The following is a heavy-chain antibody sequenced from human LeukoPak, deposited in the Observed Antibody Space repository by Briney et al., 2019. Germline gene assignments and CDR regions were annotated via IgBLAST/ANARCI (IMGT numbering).Heavy chain of an antibody. CDR2: IWYDGSNK. V-gene: IGHV3-33*01. Sequence: PGGSLRLSCAASGFTFSSYGMHWVGQAPGKGLEWVAVIWYDGSNKYYADSVKGRFTISRDNSKNTLYLQMNSLRAEDTAVYYCARDSGPHYYDSSGYSPWGQGNLVTVSS. CDR1: GFTFSSYG. D-gene: IGHD3-22*01. CDR3: ARDSGPHYYDSSGYSP. J-gene: IGHJ5*02.